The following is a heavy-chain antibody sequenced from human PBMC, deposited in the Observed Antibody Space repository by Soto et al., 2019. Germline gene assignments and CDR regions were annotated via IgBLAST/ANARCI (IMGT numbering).Heavy chain of an antibody. CDR1: GGTFSSYA. J-gene: IGHJ4*02. Sequence: SVKVSCKASGGTFSSYAISWVRQAPGQGLEWMGGIIPIFGTANYAQKFQGRVTITADESTSTAYMELSSLRSGDTAVYYCASYYYGSGSYYPFDYWGQGTLVTVSS. CDR2: IIPIFGTA. D-gene: IGHD3-10*01. CDR3: ASYYYGSGSYYPFDY. V-gene: IGHV1-69*13.